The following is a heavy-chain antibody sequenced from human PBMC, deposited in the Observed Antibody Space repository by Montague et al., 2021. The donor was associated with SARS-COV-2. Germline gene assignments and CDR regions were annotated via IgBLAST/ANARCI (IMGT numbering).Heavy chain of an antibody. CDR2: IDLDDDT. CDR3: ARIPEDGSGGGPDWYFDL. D-gene: IGHD6-19*01. V-gene: IGHV2-70*01. J-gene: IGHJ2*01. Sequence: PALVKPTQTLTLTCTFSGFSVSTSGLCVSWIRQPPGKALEWLALIDLDDDTYYSTSLKTRLTISKDTSKNQVVLTMTNMDPVDTGTYYCARIPEDGSGGGPDWYFDLWGRGTPVTVSS. CDR1: GFSVSTSGLC.